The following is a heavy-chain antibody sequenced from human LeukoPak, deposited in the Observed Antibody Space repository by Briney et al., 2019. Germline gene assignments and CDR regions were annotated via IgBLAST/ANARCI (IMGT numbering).Heavy chain of an antibody. CDR3: ARLPFSSGCHQFDY. CDR1: GFTVSSNY. CDR2: IYSGGST. Sequence: PGGSLRLSCAASGFTVSSNYMSWVRQAPGKGLEWVSVIYSGGSTYYADSVKGRFTISRDNSKNTLYLQMNSLRAEDTAVYYCARLPFSSGCHQFDYWGQGTLVTVSS. D-gene: IGHD6-19*01. J-gene: IGHJ4*02. V-gene: IGHV3-53*01.